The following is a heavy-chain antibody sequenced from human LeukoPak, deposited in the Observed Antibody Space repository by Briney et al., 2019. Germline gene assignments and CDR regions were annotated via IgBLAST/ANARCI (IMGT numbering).Heavy chain of an antibody. CDR3: AREHEQEDAFDI. V-gene: IGHV3-66*01. Sequence: GGSLRLSYAASGFTFSDYYMSWVRQAPGKGLEWVSVIYSGGSTYYADSVKGRFTISRDNSKNTLYLQMNSLRAEDTAVYYCAREHEQEDAFDIWGQGTMVTVSS. J-gene: IGHJ3*02. CDR1: GFTFSDYY. CDR2: IYSGGST.